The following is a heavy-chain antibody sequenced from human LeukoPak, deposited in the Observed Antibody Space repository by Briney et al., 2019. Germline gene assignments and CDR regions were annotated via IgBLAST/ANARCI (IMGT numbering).Heavy chain of an antibody. Sequence: GGSLRLSCAASGFTFSNYAMSWVRQSPGKGLEWVSSITVNSADTYYADSVKGRFTISSDNSKNTLYLQMNSLRAEDTAIYYCAKDSGYGDYGGEYFPHWGQGTLVTVSP. CDR2: ITVNSADT. V-gene: IGHV3-23*01. J-gene: IGHJ1*01. D-gene: IGHD4-17*01. CDR3: AKDSGYGDYGGEYFPH. CDR1: GFTFSNYA.